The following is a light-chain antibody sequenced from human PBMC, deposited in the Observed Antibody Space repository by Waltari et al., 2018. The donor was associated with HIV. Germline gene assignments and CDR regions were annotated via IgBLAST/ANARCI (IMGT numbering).Light chain of an antibody. V-gene: IGLV10-54*01. J-gene: IGLJ3*02. CDR3: SAWDSSLSAWV. Sequence: QAGLTQPPSVSKGLRQTATLTCTGRTNIVGYQGAAWLQQHQGQPPKPLSYRNTNRPSGISERFSASRSGNTASLTITGLQPEDEADYYCSAWDSSLSAWVFGGGTKLTVL. CDR2: RNT. CDR1: TNIVGYQG.